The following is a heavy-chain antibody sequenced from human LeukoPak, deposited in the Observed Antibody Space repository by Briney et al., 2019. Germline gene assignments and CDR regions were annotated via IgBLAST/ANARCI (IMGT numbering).Heavy chain of an antibody. D-gene: IGHD2-15*01. Sequence: KTGGSLRLSCAASGFIFSNYNMNWVRQAPGKGLEWVSYVSSSSSTINYADSVKGRFTISRGNAKNSLSLQMNSLRAEDTAVYYCARGRGSGNRFDYWGQGTLVTVPS. CDR3: ARGRGSGNRFDY. J-gene: IGHJ4*02. CDR1: GFIFSNYN. CDR2: VSSSSSTI. V-gene: IGHV3-48*01.